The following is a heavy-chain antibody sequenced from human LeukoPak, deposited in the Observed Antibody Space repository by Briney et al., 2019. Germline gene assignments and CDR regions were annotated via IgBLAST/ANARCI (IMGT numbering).Heavy chain of an antibody. Sequence: GGSLRLSCAASGYTVSSNYMSWVRQAPGPGLEWVSIIYSGGSTFYADSVKGRFTISRDNSKNTLYLQMNSLRAEDTAVYYCARGGSYLSAFDIWGQGTMLTV. D-gene: IGHD1-26*01. CDR3: ARGGSYLSAFDI. V-gene: IGHV3-53*01. CDR1: GYTVSSNY. J-gene: IGHJ3*02. CDR2: IYSGGST.